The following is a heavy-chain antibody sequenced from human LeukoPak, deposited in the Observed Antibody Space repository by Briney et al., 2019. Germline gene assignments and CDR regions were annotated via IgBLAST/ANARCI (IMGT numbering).Heavy chain of an antibody. Sequence: PSETLSLTCTVSGASISSYYWSWIRQPPGKGLEWIGDIYYSGSIKYNPSLKSRVTMSVDTSKNQFSLKLSSVTAADTAVYYCARGTYDSSGYYSDYWGQGTLVTVSS. CDR1: GASISSYY. CDR2: IYYSGSI. D-gene: IGHD3-22*01. V-gene: IGHV4-59*01. CDR3: ARGTYDSSGYYSDY. J-gene: IGHJ4*02.